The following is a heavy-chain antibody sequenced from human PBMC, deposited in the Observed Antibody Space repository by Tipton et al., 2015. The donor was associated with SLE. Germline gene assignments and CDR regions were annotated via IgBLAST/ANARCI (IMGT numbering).Heavy chain of an antibody. CDR3: ARAGGGDSNWFDP. J-gene: IGHJ5*02. V-gene: IGHV4-39*07. CDR2: IYPSGST. Sequence: TLSLTCTVSGGSISSSTYYWGWIRQPPGKGLEWIGSIYPSGSTYYNPSLKSRVTISVDTSKNQFSLKLSSVTAADTAVYYCARAGGGDSNWFDPWGQGTLVTVSS. CDR1: GGSISSSTYY. D-gene: IGHD2-21*01.